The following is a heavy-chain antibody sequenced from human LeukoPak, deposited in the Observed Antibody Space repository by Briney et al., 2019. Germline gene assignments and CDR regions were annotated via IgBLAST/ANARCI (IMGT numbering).Heavy chain of an antibody. V-gene: IGHV1-2*02. J-gene: IGHJ5*02. CDR2: INPNSGGT. D-gene: IGHD4-17*01. CDR1: GYTFTGHY. Sequence: ASVKVSCKASGYTFTGHYMHWVRQAPGQGLEWMGWINPNSGGTNYAQKFQGRVTMTRDTSISTAYMELSRLRSDDTAVYYCARDKTVYGDYGNWFDPWGQGTLVTVSS. CDR3: ARDKTVYGDYGNWFDP.